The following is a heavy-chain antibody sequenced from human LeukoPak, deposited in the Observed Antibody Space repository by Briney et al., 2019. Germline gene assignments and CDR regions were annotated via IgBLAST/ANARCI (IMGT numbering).Heavy chain of an antibody. CDR1: GFTFSSYE. V-gene: IGHV3-48*03. CDR2: ISSSGSTI. CDR3: ARGVGTTGTMAPFDY. Sequence: GGSLRLSCAASGFTFSSYEMNWVRQAPGKGLEWVSYISSSGSTIYYADSVKGRFTISRDNAKNSLYLQMNSLRAEDTAVYYCARGVGTTGTMAPFDYWGQGTLVTVSS. J-gene: IGHJ4*02. D-gene: IGHD1-1*01.